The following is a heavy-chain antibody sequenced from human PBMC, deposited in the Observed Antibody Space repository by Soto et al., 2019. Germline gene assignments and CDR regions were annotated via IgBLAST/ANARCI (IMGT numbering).Heavy chain of an antibody. CDR3: ARIPVTIFGTIRYYYYGMDV. V-gene: IGHV2-26*01. Sequence: DSGPTLVNPTETLTLTCTVSGFSLSNARMGVSWIRQPPGKALEWLAHIFSNDEKSYSTSLKSRLTISKDTSKSQVVLTMTNMDPVDTATYYCARIPVTIFGTIRYYYYGMDVWGQGTTVTVSS. D-gene: IGHD3-3*01. J-gene: IGHJ6*02. CDR2: IFSNDEK. CDR1: GFSLSNARMG.